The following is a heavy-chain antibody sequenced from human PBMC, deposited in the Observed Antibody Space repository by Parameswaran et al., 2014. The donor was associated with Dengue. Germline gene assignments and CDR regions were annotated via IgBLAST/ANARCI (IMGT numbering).Heavy chain of an antibody. J-gene: IGHJ5*02. Sequence: WVRQAPGQGLEWMGWMNPNSGNTGYAQKFQGRVTMTRNTSISTAYMELSSLRSEDTAVYYCARGPSTYYDTLTGYYRIQNWFDPWGQGTLVTVSS. CDR3: ARGPSTYYDTLTGYYRIQNWFDP. V-gene: IGHV1-8*01. D-gene: IGHD3-9*01. CDR2: MNPNSGNT.